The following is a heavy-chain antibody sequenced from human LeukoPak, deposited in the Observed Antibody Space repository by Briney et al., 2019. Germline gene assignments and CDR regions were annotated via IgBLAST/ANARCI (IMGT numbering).Heavy chain of an antibody. V-gene: IGHV3-49*04. CDR3: TRDLPSWLGYNWNYGAFDY. Sequence: GGSLRLSCTASGFTFGDYAMSWVRQAPGEGLEWVGFIRSKVYGGTTEYAASVKGRFTISRDDSKSIAYLQMNSLKTEDTAVYYCTRDLPSWLGYNWNYGAFDYWGQGTLVTVSS. CDR1: GFTFGDYA. J-gene: IGHJ4*02. D-gene: IGHD1-7*01. CDR2: IRSKVYGGTT.